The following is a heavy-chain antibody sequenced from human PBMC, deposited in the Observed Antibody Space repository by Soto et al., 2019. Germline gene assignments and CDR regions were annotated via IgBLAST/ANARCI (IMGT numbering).Heavy chain of an antibody. J-gene: IGHJ3*01. Sequence: ASVKVSCKASGYTFTSYYMHWVRQAPGQGLEWMGIINPSGGSTSYAQKFQGRVTMTRDTSTSTVYMELSSLRSEDTAVYYFAKDPGIPRVAKNAFDFGGKGTMVTVSS. V-gene: IGHV1-46*01. CDR1: GYTFTSYY. CDR2: INPSGGST. D-gene: IGHD2-15*01. CDR3: AKDPGIPRVAKNAFDF.